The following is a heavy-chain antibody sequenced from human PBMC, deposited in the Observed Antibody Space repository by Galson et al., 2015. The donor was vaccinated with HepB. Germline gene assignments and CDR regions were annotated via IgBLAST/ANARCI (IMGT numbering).Heavy chain of an antibody. CDR1: GFTFSSYS. D-gene: IGHD6-19*01. CDR2: ISSSSSYI. V-gene: IGHV3-21*01. CDR3: ARVRGRGIAVAGTPYYFDY. Sequence: SLRLSCAASGFTFSSYSMNWVRQAPGKGLEWVSSISSSSSYIYYADSVKGRFTISRDNAKNSLYLQMNSLRAEDTAVYYCARVRGRGIAVAGTPYYFDYWGQGTLVTVSS. J-gene: IGHJ4*02.